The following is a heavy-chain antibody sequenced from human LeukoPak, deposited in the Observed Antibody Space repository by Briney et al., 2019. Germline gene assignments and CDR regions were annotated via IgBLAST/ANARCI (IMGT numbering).Heavy chain of an antibody. Sequence: GRSLRLSCAASGFTFSSYAMHWVRQAPGKGLEWVAVISYAGNNKYYAVSVKGRFTISRDNSKNTLYLQMNSLRAEDTAVYYCALHGSGWYSTGRRRLDYWGQGTLVTVSS. CDR3: ALHGSGWYSTGRRRLDY. V-gene: IGHV3-30-3*01. CDR1: GFTFSSYA. D-gene: IGHD6-19*01. J-gene: IGHJ4*02. CDR2: ISYAGNNK.